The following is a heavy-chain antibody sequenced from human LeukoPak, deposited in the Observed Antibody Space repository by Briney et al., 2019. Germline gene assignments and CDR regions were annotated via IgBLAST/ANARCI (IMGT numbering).Heavy chain of an antibody. CDR2: INPNSGGT. J-gene: IGHJ4*02. CDR1: GYTFTGYY. CDR3: ARGGIAAAGTPYYFDY. Sequence: ASVKVSCKASGYTFTGYYMHWVRQAPGQGLEWMGWINPNSGGTNYAQKFQGRVTMTRDTSISTAYMELSRLRSDDTAVHYCARGGIAAAGTPYYFDYWGQGTLVTVSS. V-gene: IGHV1-2*02. D-gene: IGHD6-13*01.